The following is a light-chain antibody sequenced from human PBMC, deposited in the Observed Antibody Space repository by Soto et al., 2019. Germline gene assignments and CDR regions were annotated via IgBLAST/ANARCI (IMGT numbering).Light chain of an antibody. J-gene: IGKJ4*01. CDR1: QSVSSY. Sequence: EIVLTQSPATLSLSPGERATLSCRASQSVSSYLAWYQQKPGQAPRLLIYDAFNRATGIPARFTGSGSGTDFTLTISSLEPEDFAVYYCHQRGNWPLTFGGGTKVEIK. CDR3: HQRGNWPLT. V-gene: IGKV3-11*01. CDR2: DAF.